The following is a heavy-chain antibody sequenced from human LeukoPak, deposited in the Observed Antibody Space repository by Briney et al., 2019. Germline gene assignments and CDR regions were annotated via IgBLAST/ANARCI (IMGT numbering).Heavy chain of an antibody. D-gene: IGHD6-6*01. CDR2: IIPIFGTA. CDR1: GGTFSSYA. J-gene: IGHJ4*02. CDR3: ARAWWYSSSLPDY. Sequence: SVMVSCKASGGTFSSYAISWVRQAPGQGLEWMGGIIPIFGTANYAQKFQGRVTITADESTSTAYMELSSLRSEDTAVYYCARAWWYSSSLPDYWGQGTLVTVSS. V-gene: IGHV1-69*13.